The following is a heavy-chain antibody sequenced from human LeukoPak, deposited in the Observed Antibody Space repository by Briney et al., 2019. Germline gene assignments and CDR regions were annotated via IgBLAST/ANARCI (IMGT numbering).Heavy chain of an antibody. CDR2: ISGIGSTS. D-gene: IGHD6-6*01. CDR3: ARGQLVLLTY. Sequence: GGSLRLSCAASGFTFSSYAMSWVRQAPGKGLEWVSSISGIGSTSYYGDSVKGRFTISRDNSKNTLYLQMNSLRAEDTAVYYCARGQLVLLTYWGQGTLVTVSS. V-gene: IGHV3-23*01. CDR1: GFTFSSYA. J-gene: IGHJ4*02.